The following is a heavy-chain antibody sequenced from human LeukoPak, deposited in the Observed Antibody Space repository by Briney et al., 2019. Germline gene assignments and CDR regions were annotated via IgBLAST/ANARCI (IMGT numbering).Heavy chain of an antibody. V-gene: IGHV3-23*01. CDR3: ARDDGGNLNDAFDI. D-gene: IGHD4-23*01. J-gene: IGHJ3*02. CDR2: ISVSGGST. Sequence: GGSLRLSCAASGFTYSSYAMSWVRQAPGKGLEWVSAISVSGGSTYYADSVKGRFTISRDNAKNSLYLQMNSLRAEDTAVYFCARDDGGNLNDAFDIWGQGTMVTVSS. CDR1: GFTYSSYA.